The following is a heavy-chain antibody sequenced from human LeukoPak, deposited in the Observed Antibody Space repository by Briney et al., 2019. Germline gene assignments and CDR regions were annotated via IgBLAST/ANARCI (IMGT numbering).Heavy chain of an antibody. CDR1: GFTFSGSA. V-gene: IGHV3-73*01. Sequence: PGGSLRLSCAASGFTFSGSAMHWVRQASGKGLEWVGRIRSKANSYATAYAASVKGRFTISRDDSKNTAYLQMNSLKTEDTAVYYCTSSIAAAGKTIVDYWGQGTLVTVSS. CDR2: IRSKANSYAT. J-gene: IGHJ4*02. D-gene: IGHD6-13*01. CDR3: TSSIAAAGKTIVDY.